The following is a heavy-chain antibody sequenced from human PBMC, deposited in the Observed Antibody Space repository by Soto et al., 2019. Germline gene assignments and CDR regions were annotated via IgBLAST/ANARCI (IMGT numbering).Heavy chain of an antibody. D-gene: IGHD3-22*01. CDR1: GGSISSGGYY. V-gene: IGHV4-31*03. Sequence: SETLSLTCTVSGGSISSGGYYWSWIRQHPGKGLEWIGYIYYSGSTYYNPSLKSRVTISVDTSKNQFSLKLSSVTAADTAVYYCARDQGDYYDRRGGMDVWGQGTTVTVSS. J-gene: IGHJ6*02. CDR2: IYYSGST. CDR3: ARDQGDYYDRRGGMDV.